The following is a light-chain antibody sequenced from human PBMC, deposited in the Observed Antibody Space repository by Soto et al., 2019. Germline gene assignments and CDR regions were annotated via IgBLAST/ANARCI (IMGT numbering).Light chain of an antibody. CDR3: QQYNNWPLT. CDR1: QSISRN. V-gene: IGKV3-15*01. Sequence: EIVMTQSPATLSVSPGERATLSCRASQSISRNLAWYQQKPGQAPSLLIYAASTRATGLPARFSGSGSGTEFTLTISNLQSEDFAVYACQQYNNWPLTFGQGTKVEGK. CDR2: AAS. J-gene: IGKJ1*01.